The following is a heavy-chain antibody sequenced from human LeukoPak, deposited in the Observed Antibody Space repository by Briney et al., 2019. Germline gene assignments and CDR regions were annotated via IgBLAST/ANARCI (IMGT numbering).Heavy chain of an antibody. Sequence: PGGSLRLSCAASGFTVSYSFMAWVRQAPGKGLEWVSYISSSGSTIYYADSVKGRFTISRDNAKKSLYLQMNSLRAEDTAVYYCARARLTDYVWGRRTFDIWGQGTMVTISS. D-gene: IGHD3-16*01. CDR3: ARARLTDYVWGRRTFDI. CDR1: GFTVSYSF. V-gene: IGHV3-11*04. CDR2: ISSSGSTI. J-gene: IGHJ3*02.